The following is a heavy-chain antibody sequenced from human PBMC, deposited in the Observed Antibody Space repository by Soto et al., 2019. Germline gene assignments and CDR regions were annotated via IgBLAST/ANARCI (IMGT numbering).Heavy chain of an antibody. D-gene: IGHD2-21*02. CDR3: ARDYGRVTASGGYYYMHV. V-gene: IGHV3-21*01. CDR1: GFTFSSYS. CDR2: ISSSSSYI. Sequence: EVQLVESGGGLVKPGGSLRLSCAASGFTFSSYSMNWVRQAPGKGLEWVSSISSSSSYIYYADSVKGRFTISRDNAKNSLYLQMSSLRAEDTAVYYCARDYGRVTASGGYYYMHVWGKGTTVTVSS. J-gene: IGHJ6*03.